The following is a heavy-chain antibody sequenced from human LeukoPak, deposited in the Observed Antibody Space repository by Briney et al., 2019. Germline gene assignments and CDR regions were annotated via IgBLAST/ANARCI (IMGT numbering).Heavy chain of an antibody. D-gene: IGHD3-9*01. CDR1: GGSISSYY. CDR2: IYYSGST. V-gene: IGHV4-59*01. Sequence: SETLSLTCTVSGGSISSYYWSWIRQPPGKGLEWIGYIYYSGSTNYNPSLKSRVTISVDTSKNQFSLKLSSVTAADTAVYYCARDHYDILTGYSPLGCWGQGTLVTVSS. CDR3: ARDHYDILTGYSPLGC. J-gene: IGHJ4*02.